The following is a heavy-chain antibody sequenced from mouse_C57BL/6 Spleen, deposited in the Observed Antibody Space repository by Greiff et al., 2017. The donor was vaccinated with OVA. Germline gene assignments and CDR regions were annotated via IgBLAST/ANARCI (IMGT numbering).Heavy chain of an antibody. CDR1: GYTFTSYW. CDR2: INPSNGGT. V-gene: IGHV1-53*01. CDR3: ARGGLRQGYAMDY. J-gene: IGHJ4*01. D-gene: IGHD2-4*01. Sequence: QVQLQQPGTELVKPGASVKLSCKASGYTFTSYWMNWVKQRPGQGLEWIGNINPSNGGTNYNEQFKSKATMTVDKSSSTAYMQLSSLTSEDSAVYYCARGGLRQGYAMDYWGQGTSVTVSS.